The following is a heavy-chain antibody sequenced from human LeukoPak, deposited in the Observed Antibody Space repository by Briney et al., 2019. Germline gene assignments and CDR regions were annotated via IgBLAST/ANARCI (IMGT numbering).Heavy chain of an antibody. D-gene: IGHD3-10*01. CDR1: GGSMSSGGYY. CDR3: ARAVYYGSEFDP. V-gene: IGHV4-31*03. CDR2: IYYSGST. Sequence: PSETLSLTCTVSGGSMSSGGYYWSWIRQHPGKGLEWIGYIYYSGSTYYNPSLKSRVTISVDTSKNQFSLRLSSVTAADTAVYYCARAVYYGSEFDPWGQGTLVTVSS. J-gene: IGHJ5*02.